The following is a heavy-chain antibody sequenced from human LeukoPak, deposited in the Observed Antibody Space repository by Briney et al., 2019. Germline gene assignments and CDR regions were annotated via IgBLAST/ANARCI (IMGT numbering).Heavy chain of an antibody. D-gene: IGHD1-1*01. J-gene: IGHJ4*02. Sequence: PGGSLRLSCAASGFTFNTYGMHWVRQAPGKGLEWVAVIWYDGSNKYYADSVRGRFTISRDNSKNTLYLQMDSLRAEDTAIYYCARDWKTNSFDYWGQGTLVTVSS. CDR3: ARDWKTNSFDY. V-gene: IGHV3-33*01. CDR2: IWYDGSNK. CDR1: GFTFNTYG.